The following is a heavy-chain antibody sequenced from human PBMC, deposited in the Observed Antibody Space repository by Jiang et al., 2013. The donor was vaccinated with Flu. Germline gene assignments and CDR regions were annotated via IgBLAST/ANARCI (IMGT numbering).Heavy chain of an antibody. CDR3: AKEDLGYCSGGSCSDFDY. J-gene: IGHJ4*02. D-gene: IGHD2-15*01. CDR1: GFTFSSYG. CDR2: ISYDGSNK. V-gene: IGHV3-30*18. Sequence: ASGFTFSSYGMHWVRQAPGKGLEWVAVISYDGSNKYYADSVKGRFTISRDNSKNTLYLQMNSLRAEDTAVYYCAKEDLGYCSGGSCSDFDYWGQGTLVTVSS.